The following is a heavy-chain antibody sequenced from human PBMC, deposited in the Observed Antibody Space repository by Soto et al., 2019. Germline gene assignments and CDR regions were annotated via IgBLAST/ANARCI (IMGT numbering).Heavy chain of an antibody. CDR1: RFTFSSYA. V-gene: IGHV3-23*01. CDR3: ARDNGIAGSFDP. J-gene: IGHJ5*02. CDR2: ISDSGGST. Sequence: GGSLRLSCAASRFTFSSYAMNWVRQAPGKGLEWVSVISDSGGSTYYADSVKGRFTISRDDAKNSLYLQMNSLRDEDTAVYYCARDNGIAGSFDPWGQGTLVTVSS. D-gene: IGHD1-20*01.